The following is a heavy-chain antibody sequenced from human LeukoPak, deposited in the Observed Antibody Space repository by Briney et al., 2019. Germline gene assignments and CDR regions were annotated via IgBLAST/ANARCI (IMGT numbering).Heavy chain of an antibody. V-gene: IGHV1-8*02. D-gene: IGHD3-16*02. CDR1: GFTFSSYA. CDR3: ATELSHYFDY. CDR2: INPNTGGT. J-gene: IGHJ4*02. Sequence: GGSLRLSCAASGFTFSSYAMHWVRQAPGQGLEWMGWINPNTGGTDFAQKFQGRVTMTEDTSTDTAYMELSSLRSEDTAVYYCATELSHYFDYWGQGTLVTVSS.